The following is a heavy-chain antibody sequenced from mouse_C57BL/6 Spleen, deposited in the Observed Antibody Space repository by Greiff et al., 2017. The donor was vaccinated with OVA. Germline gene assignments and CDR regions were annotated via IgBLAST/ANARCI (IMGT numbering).Heavy chain of an antibody. V-gene: IGHV14-4*01. D-gene: IGHD2-5*01. Sequence: VQLQQSGAELVRPGASVKLSCTASGFNIKDDYMHWVKQRPEQGLEWIGWIDPENGDTEYASKFQGKATITADTSSNTAYLQLSSLTSEDTAVYYCTTSYSNYGGYFDYWGQGTTLTVSS. CDR3: TTSYSNYGGYFDY. CDR1: GFNIKDDY. J-gene: IGHJ2*01. CDR2: IDPENGDT.